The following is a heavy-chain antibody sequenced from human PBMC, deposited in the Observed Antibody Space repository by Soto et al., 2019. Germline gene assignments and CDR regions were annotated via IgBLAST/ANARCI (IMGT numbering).Heavy chain of an antibody. Sequence: EVQLLESGGGLVQPGGSLRLSCAASGFTFSSYGMTWVRQAPGKGLEWVSAISGSGSSTYYADSVKGRFTISRDNSKNTLYLQMNSLRAEDTAIYYCAKDLFVRDGYNIRDYYYGMDVWGQGTTVTVSS. V-gene: IGHV3-23*01. D-gene: IGHD3-10*02. CDR2: ISGSGSST. J-gene: IGHJ6*02. CDR3: AKDLFVRDGYNIRDYYYGMDV. CDR1: GFTFSSYG.